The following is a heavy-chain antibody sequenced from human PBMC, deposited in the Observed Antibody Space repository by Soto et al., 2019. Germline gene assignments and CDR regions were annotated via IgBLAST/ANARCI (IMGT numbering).Heavy chain of an antibody. D-gene: IGHD3-16*01. V-gene: IGHV4-31*03. CDR1: GGSISSGGYY. CDR2: IYYSGST. CDR3: AREDFRLGESAGQGFDY. J-gene: IGHJ4*02. Sequence: QVQLQESGPGLVKPSQTLSLTCTVSGGSISSGGYYWSWIRQHPGKGLEWIGYIYYSGSTYYNPFLKSRVTISVDTSKNQFSLKLSSVTAADTAVYYCAREDFRLGESAGQGFDYWGQGTLVTVSS.